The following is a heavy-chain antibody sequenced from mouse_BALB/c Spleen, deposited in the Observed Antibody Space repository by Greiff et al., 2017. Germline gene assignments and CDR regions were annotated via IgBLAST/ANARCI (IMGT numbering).Heavy chain of an antibody. CDR2: IWAGGST. V-gene: IGHV2-9*02. CDR1: GFSLTSYG. CDR3: AREDYFRAMDY. Sequence: VQRVESGPGLVEPSQSLSFTCTVSGFSLTSYGVHWVRQPPGKGLEWLGVIWAGGSTNYNSALMSRLSISKDNSKSQVFLKMNSLQTDDTAMYYCAREDYFRAMDYWGQGTSVTVSS. D-gene: IGHD2-13*01. J-gene: IGHJ4*01.